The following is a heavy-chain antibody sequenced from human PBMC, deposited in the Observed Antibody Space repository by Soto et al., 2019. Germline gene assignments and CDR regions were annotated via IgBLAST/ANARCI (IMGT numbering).Heavy chain of an antibody. CDR3: AVYNTSRHAAFDI. J-gene: IGHJ3*02. CDR1: GFRFSTYW. Sequence: EVQVVESGGGLVQPGGSLRLSCAASGFRFSTYWMSWVRQAPGKGLEWLANIKQDANEMYYVDSVKGRFTISGDSAKNSLFLIMDSLRVEDTAVYYGAVYNTSRHAAFDIWGQGTMVIVSP. D-gene: IGHD1-20*01. CDR2: IKQDANEM. V-gene: IGHV3-7*01.